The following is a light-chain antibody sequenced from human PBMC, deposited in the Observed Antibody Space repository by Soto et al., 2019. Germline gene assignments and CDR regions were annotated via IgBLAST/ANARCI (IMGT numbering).Light chain of an antibody. Sequence: EIQMTESPSLLSGCVGGRCTLTCRASQGIATYLDWFQKKQGKAPKTLIYAASSLHSGVPSRFRGSGSGTDLTITISSMKTEEFETYYCQHYNGYTQTFGQGTRLEI. CDR2: AAS. CDR1: QGIATY. CDR3: QHYNGYTQT. V-gene: IGKV1-16*01. J-gene: IGKJ5*01.